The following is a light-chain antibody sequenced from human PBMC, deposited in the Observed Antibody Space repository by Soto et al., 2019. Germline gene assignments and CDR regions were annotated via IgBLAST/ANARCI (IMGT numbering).Light chain of an antibody. V-gene: IGKV3-15*01. J-gene: IGKJ1*01. CDR3: PRNNNWPAWT. Sequence: EIVMTQSPATLSVSPGERATLSCRASQSVSSNLDWSQQSPGQAPRLLIYGASTRATGISARFCGSGSGTEFTHYTGSVHFDDVVVYHCPRNNNWPAWTFGQGTKVDIK. CDR1: QSVSSN. CDR2: GAS.